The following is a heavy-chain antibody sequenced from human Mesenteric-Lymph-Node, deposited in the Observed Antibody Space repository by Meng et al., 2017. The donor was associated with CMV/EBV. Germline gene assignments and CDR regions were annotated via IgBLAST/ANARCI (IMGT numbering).Heavy chain of an antibody. Sequence: GGSLRLSCEASGFTFDDYGMSWVRQAPGRGLEWVARIRSNTDGGTTDYATPVKGRFTISRDDSKNTLYLQMDSLKTEDTAVYYCTTDWKRSISYWGQGTLVTVSS. D-gene: IGHD3-3*02. J-gene: IGHJ4*02. CDR1: GFTFDDYG. V-gene: IGHV3-15*01. CDR2: IRSNTDGGTT. CDR3: TTDWKRSISY.